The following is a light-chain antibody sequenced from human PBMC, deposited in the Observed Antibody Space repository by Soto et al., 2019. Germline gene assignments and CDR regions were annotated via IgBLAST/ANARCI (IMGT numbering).Light chain of an antibody. V-gene: IGKV3-15*01. CDR2: GAS. CDR1: ESVSSN. J-gene: IGKJ4*01. Sequence: EIVMTQSPATLSVSQGERATLSCRASESVSSNLAWYQQKPGQAPRLLIYGASTRATGIPARFSGSGSGTEFTLPISSLQSEHFAVYYCQQYNKWPLTFGGGTKVEIK. CDR3: QQYNKWPLT.